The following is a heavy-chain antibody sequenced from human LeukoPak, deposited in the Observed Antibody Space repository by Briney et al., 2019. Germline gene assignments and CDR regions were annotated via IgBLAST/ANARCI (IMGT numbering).Heavy chain of an antibody. D-gene: IGHD3-22*01. V-gene: IGHV1-69*01. CDR2: IIPIFGTA. CDR1: GGAFSSYA. Sequence: SVKVSCKASGGAFSSYAISWVRQAPGQGLEWMGGIIPIFGTANYAQKFQGRVTITADESTSTAYMELSSLRSEDTAVYYCARMADYYERGFDPWGQGTLVTVSS. CDR3: ARMADYYERGFDP. J-gene: IGHJ5*02.